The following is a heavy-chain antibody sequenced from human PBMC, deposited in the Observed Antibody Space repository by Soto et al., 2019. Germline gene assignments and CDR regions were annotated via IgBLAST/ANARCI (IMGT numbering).Heavy chain of an antibody. CDR2: ISASSGST. V-gene: IGHV1-18*01. D-gene: IGHD2-2*01. CDR1: GYTFTSYG. CDR3: ARRAQGVPAAMAWFDP. Sequence: ASVKVSCKASGYTFTSYGITWVRQAPGQGLEWMGWISASSGSTNYAQKLQGRVTKTTDTSTSTAFMELRSLRFDDTAVYYCARRAQGVPAAMAWFDPWGQGTLVTVSS. J-gene: IGHJ5*02.